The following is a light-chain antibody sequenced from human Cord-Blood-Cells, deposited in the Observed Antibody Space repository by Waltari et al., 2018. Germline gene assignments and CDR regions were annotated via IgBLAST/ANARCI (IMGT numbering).Light chain of an antibody. CDR3: QQYYSTPYT. J-gene: IGKJ2*01. CDR1: QSVLYSYNNKNN. V-gene: IGKV4-1*01. Sequence: DILMTQSPDSLAVSMGERATINCKSSQSVLYSYNNKNNLAWYQQKQGQQPKLLIDWAATRESGVLDRFSGSGSGTDFTITNSSLQAEDVAVYYCQQYYSTPYTFGQGTKLEIK. CDR2: WAA.